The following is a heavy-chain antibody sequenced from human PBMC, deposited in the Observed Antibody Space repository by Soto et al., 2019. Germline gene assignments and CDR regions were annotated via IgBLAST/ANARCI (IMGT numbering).Heavy chain of an antibody. CDR2: FYWSGDK. CDR3: VHETRWLQMDS. CDR1: GFSLATDGVG. D-gene: IGHD5-12*01. V-gene: IGHV2-5*01. Sequence: GSGSYAGEPTQTLTLTCAFSGFSLATDGVGVSWIRQSPGKALEWLGLFYWSGDKRYRPSLKSRLTITKVTSGNQVVLIMTNLDPMDTATYYCVHETRWLQMDSWGQGIPVTVSS. J-gene: IGHJ4*02.